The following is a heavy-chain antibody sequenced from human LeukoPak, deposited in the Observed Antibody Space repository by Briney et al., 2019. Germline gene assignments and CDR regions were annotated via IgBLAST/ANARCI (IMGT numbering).Heavy chain of an antibody. Sequence: PSETLSLTCTVSGGSTSSYYWSWIRQPPGRGPEWIGYIYYSGSTNYNPSLKSRVTISVDTSKNQFSLKLSSVTAADTAVYYCARQRYYYDSSGYLPYYFDYWGQGTLVTVSS. V-gene: IGHV4-59*08. D-gene: IGHD3-22*01. CDR3: ARQRYYYDSSGYLPYYFDY. CDR1: GGSTSSYY. J-gene: IGHJ4*02. CDR2: IYYSGST.